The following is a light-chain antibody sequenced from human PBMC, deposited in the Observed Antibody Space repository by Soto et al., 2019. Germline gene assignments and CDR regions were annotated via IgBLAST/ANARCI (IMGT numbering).Light chain of an antibody. J-gene: IGKJ4*01. CDR3: QQVKSYPRT. CDR2: EES. V-gene: IGKV1-9*01. CDR1: QAITNN. Sequence: DIQMTQSPSSLSASVGDRVTITCRASQAITNNLAWYQQKPGNPPRLLIYEESTLHSGVPSRFSGRKVGTQFILTIDSLQPEDFATCYCQQVKSYPRTFGGGTKVDIK.